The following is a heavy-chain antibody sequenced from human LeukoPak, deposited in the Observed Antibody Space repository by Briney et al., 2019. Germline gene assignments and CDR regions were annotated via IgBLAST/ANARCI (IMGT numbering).Heavy chain of an antibody. CDR2: ISAYNGNT. V-gene: IGHV1-18*04. D-gene: IGHD3-10*01. CDR1: GYTFTSYY. CDR3: ARDPRYGSGSYYIYLDY. J-gene: IGHJ4*02. Sequence: GASVKVSCKASGYTFTSYYMHWVRQAPGQGLEWMGWISAYNGNTNYAQKLQGRVTMTTDTSTSTAYMGLRSLRSDDTAVYYCARDPRYGSGSYYIYLDYWGQGTLVTVSS.